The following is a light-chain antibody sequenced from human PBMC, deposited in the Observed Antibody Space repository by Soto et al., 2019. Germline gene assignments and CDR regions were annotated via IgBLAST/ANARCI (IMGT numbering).Light chain of an antibody. Sequence: DIVMTQSPDSLAVSLGERATINCKSSQSVLYNSNNKNYLAWYQQKPGQPPKLLIYWASTRESGVPDRFSGSGSGTDFTLTISNLQAEDVAVYYCQQYYSTPRALTFGGGTKVEIK. CDR3: QQYYSTPRALT. CDR2: WAS. CDR1: QSVLYNSNNKNY. V-gene: IGKV4-1*01. J-gene: IGKJ4*01.